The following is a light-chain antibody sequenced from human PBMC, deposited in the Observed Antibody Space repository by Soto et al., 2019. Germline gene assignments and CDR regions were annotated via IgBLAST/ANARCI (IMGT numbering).Light chain of an antibody. J-gene: IGKJ4*01. CDR2: AAS. CDR1: QGIGSW. Sequence: DIQMTQSPSSLSASVGDRVTITCRASQGIGSWLAWFQQKPGEAPRLLIYAASSLHSGVPSRFSGSGSGTDFTLTITSLQPEDFATYYCQQGDSFPLTFGGGTKVEIK. CDR3: QQGDSFPLT. V-gene: IGKV1-12*01.